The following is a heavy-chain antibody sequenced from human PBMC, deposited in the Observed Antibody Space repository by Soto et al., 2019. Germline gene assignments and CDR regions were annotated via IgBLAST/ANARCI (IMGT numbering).Heavy chain of an antibody. Sequence: PSETLSLTCTVSGGSISSGDYYWSWIRQPPGKGLEWIGYIYYSGSTYYNPSLKSRVTISVDTSKNQFSLKLSSVTAADTAVYYCARDVDTAMVGLNWGQGTLVTASS. CDR2: IYYSGST. J-gene: IGHJ4*02. D-gene: IGHD5-18*01. CDR1: GGSISSGDYY. CDR3: ARDVDTAMVGLN. V-gene: IGHV4-30-4*01.